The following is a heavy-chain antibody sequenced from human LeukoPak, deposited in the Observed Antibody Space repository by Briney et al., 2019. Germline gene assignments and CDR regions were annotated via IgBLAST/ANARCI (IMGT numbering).Heavy chain of an antibody. V-gene: IGHV3-23*01. CDR3: AKVGSSWYSYYYYGMDV. D-gene: IGHD6-13*01. CDR2: ISGSGGST. CDR1: GFTFSSYA. Sequence: GGSLRLSCAASGFTFSSYAMSWVRQAPGKGLEWVSAISGSGGSTHYADSVKGRFTISRDNSKNTLYLQMNSLRAEDTAVYYCAKVGSSWYSYYYYGMDVWGQGTTVTVSS. J-gene: IGHJ6*02.